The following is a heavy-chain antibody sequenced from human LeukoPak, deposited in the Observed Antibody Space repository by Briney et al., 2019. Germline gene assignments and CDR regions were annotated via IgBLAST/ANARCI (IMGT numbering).Heavy chain of an antibody. D-gene: IGHD4-11*01. CDR2: IYPGDSDT. J-gene: IGHJ3*02. Sequence: HGESLQISCQGSGYSFTNYWIGWVRPMPGKVLEWMGIIYPGDSDTKYSPSFQGQVTISADKSITIASLQWSSLKASDTAMYYCARRNSTGFNDAFDIWGQGTMVTVSS. CDR1: GYSFTNYW. CDR3: ARRNSTGFNDAFDI. V-gene: IGHV5-51*01.